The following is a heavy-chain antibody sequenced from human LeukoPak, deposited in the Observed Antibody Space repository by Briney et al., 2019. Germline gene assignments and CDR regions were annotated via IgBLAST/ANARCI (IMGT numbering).Heavy chain of an antibody. CDR1: GGSISSSSYY. Sequence: PSETLSLTCTVSGGSISSSSYYWGWIRQPPGRGLEWIGSIYYSGSTYYNPSLKSRVTISVDTSQNQFTLKLSSVTAADTAVYYCARPRPGSGSYYYYYYMDVWGKGTTVTVSS. V-gene: IGHV4-39*01. CDR3: ARPRPGSGSYYYYYYMDV. J-gene: IGHJ6*03. D-gene: IGHD3-10*01. CDR2: IYYSGST.